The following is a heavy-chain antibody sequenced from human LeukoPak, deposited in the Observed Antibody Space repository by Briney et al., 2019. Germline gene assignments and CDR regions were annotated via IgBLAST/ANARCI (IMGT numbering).Heavy chain of an antibody. CDR2: VYYTGST. Sequence: SETLSLTCIVSGGSIRNYNNYWGWIRQPPGKGLEWIGSVYYTGSTYYNPSLQSRITVSVATSKNQFSLKLSSVTAADTAVYYCAAQPIQPAATLNWFDPWGQGTLVTVSS. D-gene: IGHD2-2*01. CDR1: GGSIRNYNNY. J-gene: IGHJ5*02. V-gene: IGHV4-39*01. CDR3: AAQPIQPAATLNWFDP.